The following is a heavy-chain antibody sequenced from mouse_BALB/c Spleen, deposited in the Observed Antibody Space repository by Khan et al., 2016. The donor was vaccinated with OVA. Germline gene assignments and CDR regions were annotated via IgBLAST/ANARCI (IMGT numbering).Heavy chain of an antibody. CDR3: ARQGVYYGISYYFDY. D-gene: IGHD1-1*01. Sequence: EVELVESGEDLVKPGGSLKLSCAASGFTFSGYGMSWVRQTPDKRLEWVATISSGGSYTYYPDSVKGRFTISRDNAKNTLYLQMSSLKSEDTAMYYCARQGVYYGISYYFDYWGQGTTLTVSS. CDR2: ISSGGSYT. CDR1: GFTFSGYG. V-gene: IGHV5-6*01. J-gene: IGHJ2*01.